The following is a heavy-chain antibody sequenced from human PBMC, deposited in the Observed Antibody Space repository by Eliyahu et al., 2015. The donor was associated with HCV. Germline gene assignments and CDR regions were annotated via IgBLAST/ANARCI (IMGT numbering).Heavy chain of an antibody. CDR3: ARSGYYYGLDV. V-gene: IGHV1-2*02. J-gene: IGHJ6*02. CDR2: MSFNSGAT. Sequence: QVQLVQSGAEVKKPGASVKVSCEASGYTFTGYYIHWVRQAPGQGLEWMGWMSFNSGATNYEQKFQGRVTMTRETSITTAYMELSRLRSDDTAVYYCARSGYYYGLDVWGQGTTVTVSS. D-gene: IGHD7-27*01. CDR1: GYTFTGYY.